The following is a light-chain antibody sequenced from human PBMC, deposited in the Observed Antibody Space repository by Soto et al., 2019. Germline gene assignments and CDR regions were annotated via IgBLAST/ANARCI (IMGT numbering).Light chain of an antibody. J-gene: IGKJ4*01. Sequence: EMVMTQSPATLSVSKGERPTLSCGASQSVSSDLAWYEQKPGQAPRLLIYGASTRATGIPARFSGSGSGTEFTLTISSLQSEDFAVYYCQQYNNWPLTFGGGTKVDIK. CDR3: QQYNNWPLT. V-gene: IGKV3-15*01. CDR2: GAS. CDR1: QSVSSD.